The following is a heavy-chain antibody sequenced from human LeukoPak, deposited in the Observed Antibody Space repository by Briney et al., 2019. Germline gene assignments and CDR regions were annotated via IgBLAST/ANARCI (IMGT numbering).Heavy chain of an antibody. Sequence: PGGSLRLSCAASGFTFSSYRMHWVRQAPGKGLVWVSRINSDGSSTSYADSVKGRFTISRDNAKNTLYLQMNSLRAEDTAVYYCARVVYDFWSGYHDAFDIWGQGTMVTVSS. J-gene: IGHJ3*02. CDR3: ARVVYDFWSGYHDAFDI. CDR2: INSDGSST. D-gene: IGHD3-3*01. V-gene: IGHV3-74*01. CDR1: GFTFSSYR.